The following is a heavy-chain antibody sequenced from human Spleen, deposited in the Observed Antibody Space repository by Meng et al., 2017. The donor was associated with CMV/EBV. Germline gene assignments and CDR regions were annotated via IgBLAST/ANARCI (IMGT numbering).Heavy chain of an antibody. D-gene: IGHD2-2*01. Sequence: CKASGYTFTCYYMHWVRQAPGQGLEWMGWINPNSGGTNYAQKFQGRVTMTRDTSISTAYMELSRLRSDDTAVYYCARVISTRGGWIPWGQGTLVTVSS. CDR1: GYTFTCYY. V-gene: IGHV1-2*02. CDR2: INPNSGGT. J-gene: IGHJ5*02. CDR3: ARVISTRGGWIP.